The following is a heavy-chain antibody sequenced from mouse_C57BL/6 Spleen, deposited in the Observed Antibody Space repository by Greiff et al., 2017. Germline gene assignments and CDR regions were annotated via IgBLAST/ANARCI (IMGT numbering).Heavy chain of an antibody. J-gene: IGHJ2*01. CDR3: ARKGELRLLGY. Sequence: VHVKQSGPELVKPGASVKISCKASGYSFTDYNMHWVKQSNGKSLEWIGVINPNDGTTSYNPKFKGKATLTVDQSSSTAYMQLNSLTSEDSAVYYCARKGELRLLGYWGQGTTLTVSS. CDR1: GYSFTDYN. CDR2: INPNDGTT. D-gene: IGHD3-2*02. V-gene: IGHV1-39*01.